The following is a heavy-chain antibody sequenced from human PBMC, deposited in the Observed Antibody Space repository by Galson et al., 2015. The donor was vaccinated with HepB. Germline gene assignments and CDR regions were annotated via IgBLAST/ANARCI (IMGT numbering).Heavy chain of an antibody. D-gene: IGHD3-22*01. CDR1: GFTFSSYS. J-gene: IGHJ3*02. CDR2: ISSSSSYI. Sequence: SLRLSCAASGFTFSSYSMNWVRQAPGKGLEWVSSISSSSSYIYYADSVKGRFTISRDNAKNSLYLQMNSLRAEDTAVYYCARDLLYYYDSSGYHEGDAFDIWGQGTMVTVSS. CDR3: ARDLLYYYDSSGYHEGDAFDI. V-gene: IGHV3-21*01.